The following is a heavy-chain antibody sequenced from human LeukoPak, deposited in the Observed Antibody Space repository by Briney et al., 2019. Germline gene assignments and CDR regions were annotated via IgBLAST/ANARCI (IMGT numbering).Heavy chain of an antibody. CDR1: GFTFSIYS. V-gene: IGHV3-21*01. Sequence: GGSLRLSCAASGFTFSIYSMNWVRQAPGKGLEWVSSISNSGTYIYYADSVKGRFTLSRDNAKNSLYLQMDSLRAEDTAVYYCARAGTAGSVDYWGQGTLVTVSS. CDR2: ISNSGTYI. J-gene: IGHJ4*02. CDR3: ARAGTAGSVDY. D-gene: IGHD6-13*01.